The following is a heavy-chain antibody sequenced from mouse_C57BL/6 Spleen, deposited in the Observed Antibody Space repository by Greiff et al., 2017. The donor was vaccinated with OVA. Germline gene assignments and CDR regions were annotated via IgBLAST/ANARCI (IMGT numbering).Heavy chain of an antibody. CDR3: TRSSSAWFAY. V-gene: IGHV14-4*01. J-gene: IGHJ3*01. CDR1: GFNIKDDY. D-gene: IGHD1-1*01. Sequence: EVQLQQSGAELVRPGASVKLSCTASGFNIKDDYMHWVKQRPEQGLEWIGWIDPENGATEYASQFQGKATITADTSSNTAYLQLSSLTSEDTAVYYCTRSSSAWFAYWGQGTLVTVSA. CDR2: IDPENGAT.